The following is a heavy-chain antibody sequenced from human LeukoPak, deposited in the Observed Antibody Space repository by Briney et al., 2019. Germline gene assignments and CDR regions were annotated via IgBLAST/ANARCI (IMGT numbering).Heavy chain of an antibody. V-gene: IGHV3-23*01. CDR2: ISGSGRST. J-gene: IGHJ4*02. CDR1: GFTLSSYA. Sequence: GGSLRLSCAASGFTLSSYAMNWVRQAPGKGLEWVSVISGSGRSTYYADSVKGRFTISRDKSKNSLYLQMNSLRVEDTAIYYCAKSIVNSGTYIPFDYWGQGALVTVSS. D-gene: IGHD1-26*01. CDR3: AKSIVNSGTYIPFDY.